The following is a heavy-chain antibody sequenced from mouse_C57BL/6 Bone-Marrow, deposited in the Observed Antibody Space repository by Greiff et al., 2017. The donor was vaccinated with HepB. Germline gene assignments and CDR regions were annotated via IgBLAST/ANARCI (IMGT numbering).Heavy chain of an antibody. V-gene: IGHV10-1*01. CDR2: IRSKSNNYAT. CDR1: GFSFNTYA. Sequence: EVHLVESGGGLVQPKGSLKLSCAASGFSFNTYAMNWVRQAPGKGLEWVARIRSKSNNYATYYADSVKDRFTISRDDSESMLYLQMNNLKTEDTAMYYCVRQRLRYFDYWGQGTTLTVSS. J-gene: IGHJ2*01. CDR3: VRQRLRYFDY. D-gene: IGHD1-1*01.